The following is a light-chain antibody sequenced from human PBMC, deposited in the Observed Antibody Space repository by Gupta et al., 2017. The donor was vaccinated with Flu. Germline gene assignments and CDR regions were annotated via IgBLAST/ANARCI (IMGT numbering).Light chain of an antibody. CDR1: QSISSW. Sequence: DIQMTHSPSTLSASVGDRVTITCRASQSISSWLAWYQQKPGKAPKLLIYKASRLGSWVPSRFSGSASGTEFTLTISSLQPDDFATYYCQQYNSYPLTFGGGTKVEIK. CDR3: QQYNSYPLT. V-gene: IGKV1-5*03. J-gene: IGKJ4*01. CDR2: KAS.